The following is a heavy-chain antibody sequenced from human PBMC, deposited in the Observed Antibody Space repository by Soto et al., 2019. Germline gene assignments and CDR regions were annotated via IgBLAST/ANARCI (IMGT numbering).Heavy chain of an antibody. J-gene: IGHJ3*02. D-gene: IGHD3-3*01. CDR3: ARADQEWLSTTNAFDI. V-gene: IGHV3-21*01. Sequence: GGSLRLSCAASGFTFSSYSMNWVRQAPGKGLEWVSSISSSSSYIYYADSVKGRFTISRDNAKNSLYLQMNSLRAEDTAVYYCARADQEWLSTTNAFDIWGQGTMVTVSS. CDR1: GFTFSSYS. CDR2: ISSSSSYI.